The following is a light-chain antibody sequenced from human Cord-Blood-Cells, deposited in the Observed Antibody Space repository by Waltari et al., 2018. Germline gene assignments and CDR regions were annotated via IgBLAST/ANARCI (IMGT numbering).Light chain of an antibody. CDR3: NSRDGNVNHLV. J-gene: IGLJ2*01. Sequence: SSELTQDPAVSVALGQTVRITCQGDSLRSYYASWYQQKPGQAPVLVIYGKKNRPSAILYRFVGCRSGDTASVTVSGAQADDEADYYCNSRDGNVNHLVCGGGSKLTVL. CDR2: GKK. V-gene: IGLV3-19*01. CDR1: SLRSYY.